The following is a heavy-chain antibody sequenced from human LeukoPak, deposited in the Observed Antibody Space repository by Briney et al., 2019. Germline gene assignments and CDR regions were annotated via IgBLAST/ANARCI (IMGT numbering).Heavy chain of an antibody. V-gene: IGHV3-15*01. CDR1: GFTFSIYS. CDR3: GLGSGRSDFDY. Sequence: GGSLRLSCAASGFTFSIYSMSWVRQAPGKGLEWVARIKSKIDGGAIDYAASVKGRFTISRDDSKNTLYLQMNSLTTEDTAVYYCGLGSGRSDFDYWGQGTLVAVSS. D-gene: IGHD3-10*01. J-gene: IGHJ4*02. CDR2: IKSKIDGGAI.